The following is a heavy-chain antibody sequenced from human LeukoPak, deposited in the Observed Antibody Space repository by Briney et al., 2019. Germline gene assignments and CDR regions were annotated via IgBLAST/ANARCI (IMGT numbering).Heavy chain of an antibody. CDR2: IKQDGSEK. Sequence: GGSLRLSCTASGFTVSSNSMSWVRQAPGKGLEWVANIKQDGSEKYYVDSVKGRFTISRDNAKNSLYLQMNSLRAEDTAVYYCARERRYYDSSGYYHIWGQGTLVTVSS. CDR1: GFTVSSNS. D-gene: IGHD3-22*01. V-gene: IGHV3-7*01. CDR3: ARERRYYDSSGYYHI. J-gene: IGHJ4*02.